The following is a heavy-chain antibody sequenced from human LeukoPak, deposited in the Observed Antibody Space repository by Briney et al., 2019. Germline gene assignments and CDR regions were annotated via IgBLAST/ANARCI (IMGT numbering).Heavy chain of an antibody. D-gene: IGHD5-18*01. Sequence: GGSLRLSCAASGLTFSGYDMHWVRQAPGKGLEWVANIKQDGSEKYYVDSVKGRFTISRDNAKNSVYLQMNSLRAEDTAVYYCASTIFQYSYGLRDYWGQGTLVTVSS. CDR3: ASTIFQYSYGLRDY. CDR2: IKQDGSEK. CDR1: GLTFSGYD. V-gene: IGHV3-7*01. J-gene: IGHJ4*02.